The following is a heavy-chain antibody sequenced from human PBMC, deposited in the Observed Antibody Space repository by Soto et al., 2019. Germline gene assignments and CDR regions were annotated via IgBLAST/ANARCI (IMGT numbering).Heavy chain of an antibody. CDR3: AREPRYCRGGSCSITGEAYYI. CDR1: GFIVSDTY. J-gene: IGHJ3*02. CDR2: ISNRGDT. Sequence: EVQLVESGGGLVQPGGSLRLSCTASGFIVSDTYVNWVRQAPGKGLEWVSVISNRGDTHYADSVRGGFSLSRALSDNTLHRQTSNLRVEDTAVYYVAREPRYCRGGSCSITGEAYYIWGQGTMVTVSS. V-gene: IGHV3-66*01. D-gene: IGHD2-15*01.